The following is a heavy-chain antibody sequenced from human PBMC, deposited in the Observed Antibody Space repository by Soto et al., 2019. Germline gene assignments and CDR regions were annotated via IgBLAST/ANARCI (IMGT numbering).Heavy chain of an antibody. Sequence: PGRSLRLSSAVSGFTVSNNYMSWVRQAPGKGLEWVSGIYGSGDDAFYADSVKGRFTISRDNSGNTLYLQMNSLRVEDTAVYYCAKDVRPDGHWDIDYWVKETLVTVSS. CDR3: AKDVRPDGHWDIDY. V-gene: IGHV3-23*01. D-gene: IGHD7-27*01. CDR2: IYGSGDDA. J-gene: IGHJ4*02. CDR1: GFTVSNNY.